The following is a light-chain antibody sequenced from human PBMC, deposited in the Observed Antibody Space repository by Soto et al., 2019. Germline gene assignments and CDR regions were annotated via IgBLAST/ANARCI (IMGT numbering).Light chain of an antibody. V-gene: IGKV3-15*01. Sequence: EIVMTQSPATLSVSPGERATLSCRASQSVSSNLAWYQQKPGQAPRLLIYGASTRATGIPARFSGSGSGTEFTLTISSLQSEDVAVYYCQQYNNWPPLTFGGGTQVEIK. CDR2: GAS. CDR3: QQYNNWPPLT. CDR1: QSVSSN. J-gene: IGKJ4*01.